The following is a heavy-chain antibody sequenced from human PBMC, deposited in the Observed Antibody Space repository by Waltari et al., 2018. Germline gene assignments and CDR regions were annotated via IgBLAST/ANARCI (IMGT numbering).Heavy chain of an antibody. J-gene: IGHJ4*02. Sequence: QVQLQESGPGLVKPSGHLSPTCTVSGDSISNIFFWSWVRQSPGKGLEWIGQVHQSGRSNYNPSLESRVTVSMDTSKNQFSLKMTSVTAADTAIYYCASDRGRGLYLDSWGQGTLVTVSP. CDR2: VHQSGRS. CDR1: GDSISNIFF. CDR3: ASDRGRGLYLDS. D-gene: IGHD2-15*01. V-gene: IGHV4-4*02.